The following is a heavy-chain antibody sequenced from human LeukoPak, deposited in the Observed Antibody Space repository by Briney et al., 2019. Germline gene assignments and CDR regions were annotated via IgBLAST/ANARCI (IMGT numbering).Heavy chain of an antibody. V-gene: IGHV3-23*01. CDR2: ISGSGITT. Sequence: PGGSLRLSCAASGFIFNNYAMSWVRQAPGKGLEWVSTISGSGITTYYAGSVKGRFAISRDNSNSTLYLQMSSLRAEDTAVYYCVKDQRFGDLDDYRGQGTLVTVSS. CDR1: GFIFNNYA. D-gene: IGHD3-10*01. J-gene: IGHJ4*02. CDR3: VKDQRFGDLDDY.